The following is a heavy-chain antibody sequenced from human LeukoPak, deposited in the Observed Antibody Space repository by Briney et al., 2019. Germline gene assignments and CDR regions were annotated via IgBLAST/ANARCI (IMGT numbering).Heavy chain of an antibody. J-gene: IGHJ4*02. CDR3: ARVLWFGELLYSFDY. CDR1: GDSLSNDNYY. D-gene: IGHD3-10*01. Sequence: SETLSLTCIVSGDSLSNDNYYWGWIRQPPGKGLEWIGSVYYSGSTYYNPSLKSRITMSVDTSKSQFSLNLSSVTAADTAVYYCARVLWFGELLYSFDYWGQGTLVTVSS. CDR2: VYYSGST. V-gene: IGHV4-39*01.